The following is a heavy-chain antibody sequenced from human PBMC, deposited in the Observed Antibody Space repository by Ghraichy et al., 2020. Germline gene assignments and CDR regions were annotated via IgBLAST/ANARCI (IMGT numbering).Heavy chain of an antibody. V-gene: IGHV3-53*01. CDR3: ARDWPYYDFCSGYSDYYYYGMDV. Sequence: ETLSLTCAASGFTVSSNYMSWVRQAPGKGLEWVSVIYSGGSTYYADSVKGRFTISRDNSKNTLYLQMNSLRAEDTAVYYCARDWPYYDFCSGYSDYYYYGMDVWGQGTTVTVSS. D-gene: IGHD3-3*01. CDR1: GFTVSSNY. CDR2: IYSGGST. J-gene: IGHJ6*02.